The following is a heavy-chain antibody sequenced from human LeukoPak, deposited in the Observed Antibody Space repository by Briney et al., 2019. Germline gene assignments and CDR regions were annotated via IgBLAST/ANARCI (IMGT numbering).Heavy chain of an antibody. CDR1: GGSISSYY. Sequence: PLETLSLTCTVSGGSISSYYWSWIRQPPGKGLEWIGYIYYSGSTNYNPSLKSRVTISVDTSKNQFSLKLSSVTAADTAVYYCARVDGYNRPIDYWGQGTLVTVSS. CDR2: IYYSGST. D-gene: IGHD5-24*01. V-gene: IGHV4-59*01. CDR3: ARVDGYNRPIDY. J-gene: IGHJ4*02.